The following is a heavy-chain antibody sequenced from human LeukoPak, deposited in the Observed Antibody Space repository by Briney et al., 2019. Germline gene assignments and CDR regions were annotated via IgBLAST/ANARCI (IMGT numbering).Heavy chain of an antibody. D-gene: IGHD2-2*01. CDR1: GFTFDDYA. J-gene: IGHJ4*02. V-gene: IGHV3-9*01. CDR3: AKDYCSSTSCYRVADHYFDY. CDR2: ISWNSGSI. Sequence: PGRSLRLSCAASGFTFDDYAMHWARQAPGKGLEWVSGISWNSGSIGYADSVKGRFTISRDNAKNSLYLQMNSLRAEDTALYYCAKDYCSSTSCYRVADHYFDYWGQGTLVTVSS.